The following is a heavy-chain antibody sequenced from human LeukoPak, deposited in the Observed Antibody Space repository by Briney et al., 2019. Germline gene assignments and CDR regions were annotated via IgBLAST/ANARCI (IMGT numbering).Heavy chain of an antibody. V-gene: IGHV3-30*04. J-gene: IGHJ4*02. D-gene: IGHD3-3*01. CDR1: GFTFGSYA. Sequence: PGGSLRLSCAASGFTFGSYALHWVRQAPGKGLEWVAIISYDGNNKFYADSVKGRFTISRDNSKNTLYLQMNSLRAEDTAVYYCAKEANYDFWSGYTHYWGQGTLVTVSS. CDR2: ISYDGNNK. CDR3: AKEANYDFWSGYTHY.